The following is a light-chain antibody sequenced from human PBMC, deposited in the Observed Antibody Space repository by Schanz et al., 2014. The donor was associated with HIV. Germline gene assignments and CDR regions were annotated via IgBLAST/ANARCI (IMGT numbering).Light chain of an antibody. J-gene: IGKJ5*01. CDR2: DAS. V-gene: IGKV3-11*01. CDR1: QSVSSNY. Sequence: ETVLTQSPGTLSLSPGERATLSCRASQSVSSNYLAWYQQKPSQAPRLLIYDASNRAFGIPARFSGSGSGTDFTLTISSLEPEDFAVYYCQQYNDWPPITFGQGTRLEIK. CDR3: QQYNDWPPIT.